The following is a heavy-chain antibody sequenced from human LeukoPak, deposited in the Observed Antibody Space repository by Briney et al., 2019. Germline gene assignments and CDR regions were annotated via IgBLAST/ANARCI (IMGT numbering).Heavy chain of an antibody. CDR1: GFTFSSCS. Sequence: GGSLRLSCAASGFTFSSCSMSWVRQAPGKGLEWVSSFDSRVSKIYYAGSVRGRFTISRDNAKNSLYLQMNSLRADDSAVYYCARDSSGWSRDYWGQGTLVTVSS. CDR2: FDSRVSKI. J-gene: IGHJ4*02. D-gene: IGHD6-19*01. CDR3: ARDSSGWSRDY. V-gene: IGHV3-21*01.